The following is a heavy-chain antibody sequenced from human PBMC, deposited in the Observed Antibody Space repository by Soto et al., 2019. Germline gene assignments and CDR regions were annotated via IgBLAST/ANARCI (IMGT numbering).Heavy chain of an antibody. CDR2: ISTYNGNT. J-gene: IGHJ6*03. CDR3: ARTTVTASYYYMDV. V-gene: IGHV1-18*01. CDR1: GYTFTNYG. D-gene: IGHD4-17*01. Sequence: QVQLVQSGAEVKQPGASVKVSCKASGYTFTNYGFTWVRQAPGQGLEWLGWISTYNGNTKYAQKVQGILTMTTDTSTSRANMELTSLRSDDTALYYCARTTVTASYYYMDVWGKGSTVTVSS.